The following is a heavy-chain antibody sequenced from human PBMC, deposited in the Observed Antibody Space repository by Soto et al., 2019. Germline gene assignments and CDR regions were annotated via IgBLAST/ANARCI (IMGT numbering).Heavy chain of an antibody. V-gene: IGHV4-59*01. Sequence: QVQLQESGPGLVKPSETLSLTCTVSGGSISTYYWSWIRQPPGKGLEWIGYIYYNGRTNYNPSLESRVTISLETSKSQFSLKLSSVSAADTAVYYCARDGSGYDFWSGPYFFDYWGPGTLVTVSS. CDR2: IYYNGRT. CDR3: ARDGSGYDFWSGPYFFDY. J-gene: IGHJ4*02. CDR1: GGSISTYY. D-gene: IGHD3-3*01.